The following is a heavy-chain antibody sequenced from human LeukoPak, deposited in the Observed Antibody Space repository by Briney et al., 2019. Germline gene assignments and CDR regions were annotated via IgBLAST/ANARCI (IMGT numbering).Heavy chain of an antibody. V-gene: IGHV1-8*01. CDR2: MNPNSGNT. J-gene: IGHJ6*03. Sequence: ASVKVSCKASGYTFTSYDINWVRQATGQGLEWMGWMNPNSGNTGYAQKFQGRVTMTRNTSISTAYMELSSLRSEDTAVYYCARARIAAAGYYMDVWGKGATVTVSS. CDR3: ARARIAAAGYYMDV. CDR1: GYTFTSYD. D-gene: IGHD6-13*01.